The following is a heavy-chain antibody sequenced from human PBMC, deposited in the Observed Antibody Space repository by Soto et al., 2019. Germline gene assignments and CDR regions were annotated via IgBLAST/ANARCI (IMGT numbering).Heavy chain of an antibody. J-gene: IGHJ4*02. D-gene: IGHD2-15*01. CDR1: GYTFTGYY. CDR3: ARGGRAVVVAAPPFDY. V-gene: IGHV1-2*04. Sequence: QVQLVQSGAEVKKPGASVKVSCKASGYTFTGYYMHWVRQAPGQGLEWMGWINPNSGGTNYAQKFQGWVTMTRDTSISTAYMELGRLRSDDTGVYYCARGGRAVVVAAPPFDYWGQGTLVTVSS. CDR2: INPNSGGT.